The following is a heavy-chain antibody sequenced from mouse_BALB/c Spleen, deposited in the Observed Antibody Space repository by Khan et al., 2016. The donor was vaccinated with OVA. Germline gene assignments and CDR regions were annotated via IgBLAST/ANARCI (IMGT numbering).Heavy chain of an antibody. V-gene: IGHV3-2*02. D-gene: IGHD1-2*01. CDR1: GYSITTGYG. Sequence: EVQLQESGPGLVKPSQSLSLTCTVTGYSITTGYGWNWIRQFPGNKLEWMGYISYSGSTNYNPSLKSRISITRDTSKNQFFLQLNSVTTEYTATYYCARTARIKYWGQGTTLTVSS. CDR2: ISYSGST. J-gene: IGHJ2*01. CDR3: ARTARIKY.